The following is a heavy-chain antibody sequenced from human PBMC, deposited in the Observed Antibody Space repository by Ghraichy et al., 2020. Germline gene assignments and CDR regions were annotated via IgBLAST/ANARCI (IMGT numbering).Heavy chain of an antibody. V-gene: IGHV3-7*01. CDR2: IKQDGSEK. Sequence: GGSLRLSCAASGFTFTSYWMSWVRQAPGKGLEWVANIKQDGSEKYYVDSVKGRFTISRDNAKNSLYLQMNSLRAEDTAVYYCARGGTYYDFGSGSYYYYGVDVWGQGTTVTVSS. D-gene: IGHD3-3*01. J-gene: IGHJ6*02. CDR3: ARGGTYYDFGSGSYYYYGVDV. CDR1: GFTFTSYW.